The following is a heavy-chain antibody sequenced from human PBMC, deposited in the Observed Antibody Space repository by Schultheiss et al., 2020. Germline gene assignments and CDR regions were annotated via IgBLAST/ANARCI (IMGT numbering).Heavy chain of an antibody. V-gene: IGHV4-4*07. CDR3: ARTLITGTTRLGVGNWFDP. D-gene: IGHD1-7*01. Sequence: SETLSLTCTVSGGSISSYYWSWIRQPAGKGLEWIGRIYTSGSTNYNPSLKSRVTMSVDTSKNQFSLKLSSVTAADTAVYYCARTLITGTTRLGVGNWFDPWGQGTLVIVSS. J-gene: IGHJ5*02. CDR2: IYTSGST. CDR1: GGSISSYY.